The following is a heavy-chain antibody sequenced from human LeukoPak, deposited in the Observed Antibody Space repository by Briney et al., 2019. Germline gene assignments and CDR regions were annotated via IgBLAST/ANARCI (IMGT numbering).Heavy chain of an antibody. D-gene: IGHD5-12*01. CDR2: INHSGST. V-gene: IGHV4-34*01. CDR3: ARRYSGYSRWFDP. J-gene: IGHJ5*02. CDR1: GGSFSGYY. Sequence: SETLSLTCAVYGGSFSGYYWNWIRQPPGKGLEWIGEINHSGSTNYNPSLKSRVTISVDTSKNQFSLKLSSVTAADTAVYYCARRYSGYSRWFDPWGQGTLVTVSS.